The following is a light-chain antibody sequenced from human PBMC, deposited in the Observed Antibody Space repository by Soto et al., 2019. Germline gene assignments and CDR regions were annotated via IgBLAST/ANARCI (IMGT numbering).Light chain of an antibody. CDR3: GTWDTGLSFYA. CDR1: FPNTGNNY. J-gene: IGLJ1*01. Sequence: QSVLTQPPSVSAAPGQEVTISCSGSFPNTGNNYVSWYQQLPGTAPKLLIYDNDKRPSGIPDRFSGSKSATSATLVITGLQTGDEADYYCGTWDTGLSFYAFGSGTKVTVL. CDR2: DND. V-gene: IGLV1-51*01.